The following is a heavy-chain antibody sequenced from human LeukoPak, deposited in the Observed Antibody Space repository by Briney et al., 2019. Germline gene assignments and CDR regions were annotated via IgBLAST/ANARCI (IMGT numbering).Heavy chain of an antibody. V-gene: IGHV4-59*01. CDR3: ARATYYSTSSPAFDI. D-gene: IGHD6-6*01. CDR2: IYYSGST. Sequence: SETLSLTCTVSGGSISSYYWSWIRQPPGKGLEWIGYIYYSGSTNYNPSLKSRVTISVDTSKNQFSLKLNSVIAADTAVYYCARATYYSTSSPAFDIWGQGTMVTVSS. J-gene: IGHJ3*02. CDR1: GGSISSYY.